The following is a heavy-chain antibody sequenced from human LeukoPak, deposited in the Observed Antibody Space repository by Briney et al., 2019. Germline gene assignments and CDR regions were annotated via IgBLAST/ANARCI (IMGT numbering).Heavy chain of an antibody. D-gene: IGHD1-14*01. CDR3: AREAGGIAYYFDY. J-gene: IGHJ4*02. V-gene: IGHV3-7*01. CDR1: GFTLSSYW. Sequence: GSLRLSCAASGFTLSSYWMSWVRQAPGKGLEWVANIKQDGSEKYYVDSVKGRFTISRDNAKNSLYLQMNSLRAEDTAVYYCAREAGGIAYYFDYWGQGTLVTVSS. CDR2: IKQDGSEK.